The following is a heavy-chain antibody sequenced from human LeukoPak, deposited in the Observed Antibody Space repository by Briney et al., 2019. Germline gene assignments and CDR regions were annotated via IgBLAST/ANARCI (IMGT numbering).Heavy chain of an antibody. CDR2: ISYDGSNK. Sequence: HPGGSLRLSCAASGFTFSSYGMHWVRQAPGKGLEWVAVISYDGSNKYYADSVKGRFTISRDNSKNTLYLQMNSLRAEDTAVYYCASENPTGAFDIWGQGTMVTVSS. D-gene: IGHD1-14*01. CDR3: ASENPTGAFDI. J-gene: IGHJ3*02. CDR1: GFTFSSYG. V-gene: IGHV3-30*03.